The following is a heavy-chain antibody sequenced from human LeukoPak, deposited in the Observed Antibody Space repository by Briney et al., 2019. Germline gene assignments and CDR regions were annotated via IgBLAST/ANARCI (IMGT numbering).Heavy chain of an antibody. V-gene: IGHV1-69*05. CDR1: GGTFSSYA. CDR2: IIPIFGTA. D-gene: IGHD3-9*01. J-gene: IGHJ4*02. Sequence: ASVKVSCKASGGTFSSYAISWVRQAPGQGLEWMGRIIPIFGTANYAQKFQGRVTITTDESTSTAYMELSSLRSEDTAVYYCASTSYDILTGYPIYYFDYWGQGTLVTVSS. CDR3: ASTSYDILTGYPIYYFDY.